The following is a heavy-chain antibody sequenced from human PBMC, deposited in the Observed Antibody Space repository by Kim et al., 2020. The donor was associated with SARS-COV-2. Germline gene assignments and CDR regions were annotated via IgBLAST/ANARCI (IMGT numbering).Heavy chain of an antibody. CDR2: ISSSGSTI. J-gene: IGHJ4*02. D-gene: IGHD1-1*01. CDR3: ARARTPSPSAPIDY. CDR1: GFTFSDYY. V-gene: IGHV3-11*01. Sequence: GGSLRLSCAASGFTFSDYYMSWIRQAPGKGLEWVSYISSSGSTIYYADSVKGRFTISRDNAKNSLYLQMNSLRAEDTAVYYCARARTPSPSAPIDYWGQGTLVTVSS.